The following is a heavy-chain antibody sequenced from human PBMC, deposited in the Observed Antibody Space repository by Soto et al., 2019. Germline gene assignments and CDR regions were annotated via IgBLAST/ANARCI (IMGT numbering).Heavy chain of an antibody. J-gene: IGHJ4*02. CDR2: IFYSGST. Sequence: SETLSLTCSVSGGSISSRGYYWGWIRQPPGKGLEWIGSIFYSGSTYYNPSLRSRVTISVDTSKNQFSLKLNSLTAADTAVYYCARQDTAPVVDYWGQGTLVTVSS. CDR1: GGSISSRGYY. CDR3: ARQDTAPVVDY. D-gene: IGHD5-18*01. V-gene: IGHV4-39*01.